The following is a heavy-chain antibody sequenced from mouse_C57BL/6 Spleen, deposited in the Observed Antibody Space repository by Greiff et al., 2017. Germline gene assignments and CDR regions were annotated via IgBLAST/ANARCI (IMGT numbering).Heavy chain of an antibody. CDR2: IDPSASYT. J-gene: IGHJ3*01. V-gene: IGHV1-59*01. CDR3: ATIYYDYDGNWFAY. CDR1: GYTFTSYW. D-gene: IGHD2-4*01. Sequence: QVQLQQPGAELVRPGTSVKLSCKASGYTFTSYWMHWVKQRPGQGLEWIGVIDPSASYTNYNQKFKGKATMTVYTASSTAYMPLSSLTSEDSAVYYFATIYYDYDGNWFAYWGQGTLVTVSA.